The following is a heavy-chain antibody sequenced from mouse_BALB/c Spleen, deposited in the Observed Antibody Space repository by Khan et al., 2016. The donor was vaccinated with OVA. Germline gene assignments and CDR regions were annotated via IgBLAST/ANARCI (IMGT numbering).Heavy chain of an antibody. V-gene: IGHV5-6*01. CDR2: ISSGGHYT. Sequence: VQLKESGGDLVKTGGSLKLSCAASGFTFSTYGMSWVRQTPDKRLEWVATISSGGHYTYYIDSVKGRFTISRDNAKNILYLQMTSLRSEDTAMYYSARLAYYYNSEGFAYWGQGTLVTVSA. CDR1: GFTFSTYG. D-gene: IGHD1-1*02. CDR3: ARLAYYYNSEGFAY. J-gene: IGHJ3*01.